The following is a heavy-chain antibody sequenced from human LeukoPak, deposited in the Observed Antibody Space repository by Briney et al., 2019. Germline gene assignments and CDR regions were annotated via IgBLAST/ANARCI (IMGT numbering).Heavy chain of an antibody. CDR2: ISGSGGST. CDR3: AKAGELRFLEWLSD. J-gene: IGHJ4*02. V-gene: IGHV3-23*01. D-gene: IGHD3-3*01. Sequence: GGSLRLACAVSGFTFSSYAMSWVRQAPGKGLERVSAISGSGGSTYYADSVKGRFTISRDNSKNTLYLQMNSLRAEDTAVYYCAKAGELRFLEWLSDSGQGTLVTVSS. CDR1: GFTFSSYA.